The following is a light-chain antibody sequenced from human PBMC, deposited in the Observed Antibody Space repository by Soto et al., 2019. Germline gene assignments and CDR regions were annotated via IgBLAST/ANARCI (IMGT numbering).Light chain of an antibody. CDR1: QTVLYRSNNMNY. CDR2: WAS. Sequence: DIVMTQSPDSLAVSLGERATINWKSSQTVLYRSNNMNYLSWYQQKPGQPPKLLIYWASTRESGVPDRFSGSGSGTDFTLTISSLQAEDVAVYYCQQYYSSPRTFGGGTKVDI. V-gene: IGKV4-1*01. J-gene: IGKJ4*01. CDR3: QQYYSSPRT.